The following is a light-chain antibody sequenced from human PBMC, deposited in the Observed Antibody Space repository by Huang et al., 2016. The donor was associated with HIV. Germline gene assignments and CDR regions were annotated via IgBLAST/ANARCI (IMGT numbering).Light chain of an antibody. Sequence: DIQMTQSPSALSASVGDRVTITCRASQNIFTWLAWYQQKPGKAPKRLIYKASRLENGVPSRLNDNGAGTEFTLTISSLQPDDFATYFCHQYDTLWTFGQGTKVEF. J-gene: IGKJ1*01. CDR3: HQYDTLWT. CDR2: KAS. CDR1: QNIFTW. V-gene: IGKV1-5*03.